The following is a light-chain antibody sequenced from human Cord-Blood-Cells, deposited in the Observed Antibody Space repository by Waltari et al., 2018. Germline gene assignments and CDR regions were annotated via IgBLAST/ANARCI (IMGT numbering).Light chain of an antibody. CDR3: SSYTSSSTLYV. Sequence: QSALTPPASVSGSPGQSITIPCTGNSRDVGGYNNLSWYQQHPGKAPKLMIYDVSNRPSGVSNRFSGSKSGNTASLTISGLQAEDEADYYCSSYTSSSTLYVFGTGTKVTVL. CDR2: DVS. V-gene: IGLV2-14*01. J-gene: IGLJ1*01. CDR1: SRDVGGYNN.